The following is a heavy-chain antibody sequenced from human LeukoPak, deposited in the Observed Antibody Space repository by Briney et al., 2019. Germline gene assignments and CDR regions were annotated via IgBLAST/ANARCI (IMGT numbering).Heavy chain of an antibody. J-gene: IGHJ3*02. CDR1: GFTFSTYW. D-gene: IGHD4-17*01. CDR2: IKQDGSDN. Sequence: GGSLRLSCAASGFTFSTYWMSWVRQAPGKGLEWVANIKQDGSDNFYVDSVKGRFAISRDNAKNSLYLQMNSLRAEDTAVYYCARDLTGYGDGAFDIWGQGTLVIVSS. V-gene: IGHV3-7*01. CDR3: ARDLTGYGDGAFDI.